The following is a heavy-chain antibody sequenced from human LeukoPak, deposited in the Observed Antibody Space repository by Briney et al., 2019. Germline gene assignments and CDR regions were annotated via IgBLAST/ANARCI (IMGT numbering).Heavy chain of an antibody. CDR3: ARAPVTSCRGAFCYPFDY. CDR2: SRGSGGST. V-gene: IGHV3-23*01. J-gene: IGHJ4*02. CDR1: GFTFRSYG. D-gene: IGHD2-15*01. Sequence: PGGSLRLSCAASGFTFRSYGMSWVRQAPGKGLEWVSASRGSGGSTYYADSVGGRFTISRDNSKNTLYLQMNRLRVEDAAVYYCARAPVTSCRGAFCYPFDYWGQGTLVTVSS.